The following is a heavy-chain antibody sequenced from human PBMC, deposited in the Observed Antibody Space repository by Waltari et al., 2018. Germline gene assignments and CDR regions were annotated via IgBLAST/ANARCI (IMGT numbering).Heavy chain of an antibody. Sequence: VQLVQAGAEVKKPGESLKIACKGSGYSFASYWIGWVRQMPGKGLEWMGITYPGDSDTRYSPSFQGQVTISADKSISTAYLQWNSLKASDTAKYYCARLEAAQYFFDYWGQGTLVTVS. J-gene: IGHJ4*02. CDR2: TYPGDSDT. D-gene: IGHD6-13*01. V-gene: IGHV5-51*01. CDR3: ARLEAAQYFFDY. CDR1: GYSFASYW.